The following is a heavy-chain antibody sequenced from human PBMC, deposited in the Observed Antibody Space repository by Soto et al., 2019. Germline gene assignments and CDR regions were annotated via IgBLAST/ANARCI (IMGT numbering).Heavy chain of an antibody. D-gene: IGHD4-17*01. V-gene: IGHV4-39*01. CDR3: ARHGDDSGDPHRLGFDP. CDR2: IYYSGST. CDR1: GGSISSSSYY. J-gene: IGHJ5*02. Sequence: QLQLQESGPGLVKPSETLSLTCTVSGGSISSSSYYWGWIRQPPGKGLEWIGSIYYSGSTYYNPSLKSRVTISVDTSKNQFSLKLSSVTAADTAVYYCARHGDDSGDPHRLGFDPWGQGTLVTVSS.